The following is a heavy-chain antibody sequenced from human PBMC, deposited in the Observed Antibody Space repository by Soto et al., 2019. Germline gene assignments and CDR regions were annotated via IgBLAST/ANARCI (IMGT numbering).Heavy chain of an antibody. V-gene: IGHV4-59*12. CDR2: IYHSGST. CDR1: DDFISSYY. J-gene: IGHJ4*02. Sequence: ETLSLSCTVSDDFISSYYWNWIRQPAGKGLEWIGEIYHSGSTNYNPSLKSRVTISVDKSKNQFSLKLSSVTAADAAVYYCARVGELLRSFDWLLIGLDYCGQGTLVTVST. D-gene: IGHD3-9*01. CDR3: ARVGELLRSFDWLLIGLDY.